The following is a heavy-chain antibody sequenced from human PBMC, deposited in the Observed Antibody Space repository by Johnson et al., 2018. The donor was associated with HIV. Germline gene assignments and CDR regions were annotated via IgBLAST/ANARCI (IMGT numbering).Heavy chain of an antibody. CDR3: AREGTVSYGGAFDI. V-gene: IGHV3-30*02. CDR1: GFTFSSYG. CDR2: IRYDGSNK. Sequence: QMLLVESGGGVVQPGGSLRLSCVASGFTFSSYGMHWVRQAPGKGLEWVAFIRYDGSNKYYADSVKGRFTVSRDNSKNTLYLQMNSLRAEDTAVYYCAREGTVSYGGAFDIWGQGTMVTVSS. D-gene: IGHD4-17*01. J-gene: IGHJ3*02.